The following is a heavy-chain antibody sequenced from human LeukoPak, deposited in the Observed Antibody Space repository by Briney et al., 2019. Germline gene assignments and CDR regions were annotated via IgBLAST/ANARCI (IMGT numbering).Heavy chain of an antibody. V-gene: IGHV1-2*06. CDR3: ARGGEYFGLDV. D-gene: IGHD2/OR15-2a*01. Sequence: ASVKVSCKASGYTFTGHYIHWVRQAPGQGLEWMGRITPNGGGTIYAQKFQGRVTMTRDTSISTAYMELSRLGSDDTAAYFCARGGEYFGLDVWGQGTTVTVSS. CDR2: ITPNGGGT. J-gene: IGHJ6*02. CDR1: GYTFTGHY.